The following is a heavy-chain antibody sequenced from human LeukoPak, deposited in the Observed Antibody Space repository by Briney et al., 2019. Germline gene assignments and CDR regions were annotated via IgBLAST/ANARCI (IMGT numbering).Heavy chain of an antibody. V-gene: IGHV3-30*18. J-gene: IGHJ3*02. CDR2: ISYDGSNK. CDR1: GFTFSSYG. D-gene: IGHD6-19*01. CDR3: AKDPGQAGTYAFDI. Sequence: GGSLRLTCAASGFTFSSYGMHWVRQAPGKGLEWVAVISYDGSNKYYADSVKGRFTISRDNSKNTLYLQMNSLRAEDTAVYYCAKDPGQAGTYAFDIWGQGTMVTVSS.